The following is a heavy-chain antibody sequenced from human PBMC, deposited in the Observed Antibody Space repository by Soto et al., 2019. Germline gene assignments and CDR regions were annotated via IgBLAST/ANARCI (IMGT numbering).Heavy chain of an antibody. J-gene: IGHJ6*02. CDR1: GFTFGDYA. CDR3: TCAGIASPYYYYYGMDV. CDR2: IRSKAYGGTT. Sequence: PGGSLRLSCTASGFTFGDYAMSWFRQAPGKGLEWVGFIRSKAYGGTTEYAASVKGRFTISRDDSKSIAYLQMNSLKTEDTAVFYCTCAGIASPYYYYYGMDVCGQGTTVTVPS. D-gene: IGHD6-13*01. V-gene: IGHV3-49*03.